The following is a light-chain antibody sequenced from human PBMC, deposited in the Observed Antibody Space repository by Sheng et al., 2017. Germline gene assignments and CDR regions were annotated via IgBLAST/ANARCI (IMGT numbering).Light chain of an antibody. CDR2: EMT. V-gene: IGLV6-57*01. CDR1: SGTIVTNY. Sequence: NFMLTQPHSVSGRPGRTVTISCTRSSGTIVTNYVQWYQRRPGSSPTTVIYEMTKDPLGSLIGSLGPSTAPPTLPPSPSPGLMTEDEADYFVQSYDDTSVIFGGGTKLTVL. CDR3: QSYDDTSVI. J-gene: IGLJ2*01.